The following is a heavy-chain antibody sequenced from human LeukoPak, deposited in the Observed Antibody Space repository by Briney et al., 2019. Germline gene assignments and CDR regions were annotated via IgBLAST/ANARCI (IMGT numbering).Heavy chain of an antibody. CDR2: IYYSGTT. Sequence: SETLSLTCAVYGGSFSGYYWSWIRQPPGKGLEYIGYIYYSGTTDYNPSLKSRVTISVDTSKNQFSLKVASVSAADTAVYYCARIMQTPWGMDVWGQGTTVTVSS. D-gene: IGHD2-15*01. V-gene: IGHV4-59*01. CDR3: ARIMQTPWGMDV. CDR1: GGSFSGYY. J-gene: IGHJ6*02.